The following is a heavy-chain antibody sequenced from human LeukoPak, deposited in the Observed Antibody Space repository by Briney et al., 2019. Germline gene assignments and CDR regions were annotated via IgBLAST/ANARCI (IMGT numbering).Heavy chain of an antibody. Sequence: PSETLSLNCTVSGDSITNYFWSWIRQPPGKGLEWIGYIYYTGNTNYKPSLKSRVTMSVDTSTNQFSLRLRSVTAADTAVYYCARGRVAYSAYYFDYWGRGALVTVSS. CDR2: IYYTGNT. J-gene: IGHJ4*02. D-gene: IGHD2-15*01. V-gene: IGHV4-59*01. CDR1: GDSITNYF. CDR3: ARGRVAYSAYYFDY.